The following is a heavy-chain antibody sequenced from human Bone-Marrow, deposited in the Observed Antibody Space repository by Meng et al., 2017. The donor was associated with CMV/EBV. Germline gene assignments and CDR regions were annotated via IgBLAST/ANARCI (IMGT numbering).Heavy chain of an antibody. CDR2: ITSNSGYI. V-gene: IGHV3-21*01. CDR3: ARDSAGRRELIRSTSPWA. D-gene: IGHD1-7*01. J-gene: IGHJ4*02. Sequence: GGSLRLSCAVSGLIFSKYNMNWVRQAPGKGLEWVSSITSNSGYIYYADSVKGRFTIPRDNAKNSLYLQMDSLRAEDTAVYFCARDSAGRRELIRSTSPWAWGQGTLVTVSS. CDR1: GLIFSKYN.